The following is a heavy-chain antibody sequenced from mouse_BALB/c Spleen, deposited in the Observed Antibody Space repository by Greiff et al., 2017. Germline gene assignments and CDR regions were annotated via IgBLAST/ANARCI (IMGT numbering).Heavy chain of an antibody. V-gene: IGHV5-6-4*01. CDR3: TRDGGDFDV. J-gene: IGHJ1*01. CDR2: ISSGGSYT. CDR1: GFTFSSYT. Sequence: EVQLVESGGGLVKPGGSLKLSCAASGFTFSSYTMSWVRQTPEKRLEWVATISSGGSYTYYPDSVKGRFTISRDNAKNTLYLQMSSLKSEDTAMYYCTRDGGDFDVWGAGTTVTVSS.